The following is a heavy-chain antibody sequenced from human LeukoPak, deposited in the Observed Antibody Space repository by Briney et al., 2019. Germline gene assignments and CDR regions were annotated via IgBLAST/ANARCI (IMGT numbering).Heavy chain of an antibody. J-gene: IGHJ3*02. CDR3: VKDLRLDLHLDTFHI. Sequence: PGGSLRLSCAASGFNLDDYAMHWVRQAPGKGLEWVSSISWDSGSSVYVDPVKGRFTISRDNAKNSLYLQMDSLTPEDSALYYCVKDLRLDLHLDTFHIWGRGTRVTVSS. CDR2: ISWDSGSS. D-gene: IGHD1-1*01. CDR1: GFNLDDYA. V-gene: IGHV3-9*01.